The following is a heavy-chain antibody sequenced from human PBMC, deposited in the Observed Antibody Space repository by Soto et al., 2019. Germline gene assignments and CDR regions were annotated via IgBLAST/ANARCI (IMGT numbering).Heavy chain of an antibody. D-gene: IGHD3-10*01. V-gene: IGHV4-31*03. CDR1: GDSISRYGFY. CDR2: ISYSGNP. CDR3: ATRGITLYHFDS. Sequence: QVQLQESGPGLVKPSQTLSLPCSVSGDSISRYGFYWSWIRQRPGQGLEWIGYISYSGNPYFNPSLRSRATISIDTSKNQFSLRLSSVTAADTAVYYCATRGITLYHFDSWGQGTLVTVSS. J-gene: IGHJ4*02.